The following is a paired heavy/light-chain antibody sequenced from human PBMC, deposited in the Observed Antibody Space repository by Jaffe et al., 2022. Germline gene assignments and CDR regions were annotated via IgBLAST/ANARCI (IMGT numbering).Light chain of an antibody. CDR2: KVS. CDR1: QSLVHSDGNTY. Sequence: DVVMTQSPLSLPVTLGQPASISCRSSQSLVHSDGNTYLNWFQQRPGQSPRRLIYKVSNRDSGVPDRFSGSGSGTDFTLKISRVEAEDVGVYYCMQGTHWPRTFGGGTKVEIK. CDR3: MQGTHWPRT. V-gene: IGKV2-30*02. J-gene: IGKJ4*01.
Heavy chain of an antibody. D-gene: IGHD6-19*01. CDR2: IRYDGGNQ. CDR3: YAGGERSVAGKEDFDY. CDR1: GFTFSTYG. J-gene: IGHJ4*02. Sequence: QVQLVESGGGVVQPGGSLRLSCATSGFTFSTYGMHWVRQAPGKGLEWVAFIRYDGGNQYYADSVKGRFTISRDNSKNTLYLQMNSLRVEDTAVFYCYAGGERSVAGKEDFDYWGQGTLVTVSS. V-gene: IGHV3-30*02.